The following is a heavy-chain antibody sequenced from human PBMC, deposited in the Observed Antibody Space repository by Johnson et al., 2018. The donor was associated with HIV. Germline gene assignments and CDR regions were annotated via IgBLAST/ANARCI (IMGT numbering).Heavy chain of an antibody. V-gene: IGHV3-30*02. CDR1: EFTFSSYD. CDR3: AREGTVSYGGAFDI. CDR2: IRYDGSNK. J-gene: IGHJ3*02. D-gene: IGHD4-17*01. Sequence: QVQLVESGGGVVQPGGSLKLSCAASEFTFSSYDMHWVRQAPGKGLEWVTFIRYDGSNKYYADSVKGRFTISRDNSKNTLYLQMNSLRAEDTAVYYCAREGTVSYGGAFDIWGQGTMVTVSS.